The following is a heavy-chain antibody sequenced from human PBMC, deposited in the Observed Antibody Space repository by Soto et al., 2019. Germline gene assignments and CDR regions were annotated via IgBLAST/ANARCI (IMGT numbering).Heavy chain of an antibody. V-gene: IGHV1-18*04. CDR1: GYTFTSYG. CDR3: ATKPAGARFLEYYFDY. D-gene: IGHD3-3*01. Sequence: ASVQVSCKASGYTFTSYGISWVRQAPGLGLEWMGGINAYNGNTNYAQKLQGRVTMTTDTSTRTAYLELRSLRSDDTAVYYCATKPAGARFLEYYFDYWGQGTLVTVSS. J-gene: IGHJ4*02. CDR2: INAYNGNT.